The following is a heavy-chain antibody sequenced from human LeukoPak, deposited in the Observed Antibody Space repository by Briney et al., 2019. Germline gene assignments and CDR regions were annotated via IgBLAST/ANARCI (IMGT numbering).Heavy chain of an antibody. J-gene: IGHJ4*02. D-gene: IGHD1-26*01. V-gene: IGHV4-59*02. Sequence: SETLSLTCTVSGDXVSSSYWIWIRQPPGKGLEWIGYIYHTGTTSYNPSLRSRVTISLDTSKNQFSLTLTSMTPADTAVYYCARGATAWVHYDSWGQGTLVTVSS. CDR1: GDXVSSSY. CDR2: IYHTGTT. CDR3: ARGATAWVHYDS.